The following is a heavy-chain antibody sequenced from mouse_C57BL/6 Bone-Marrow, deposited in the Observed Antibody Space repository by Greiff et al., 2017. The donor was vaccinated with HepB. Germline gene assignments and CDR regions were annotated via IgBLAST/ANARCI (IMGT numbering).Heavy chain of an antibody. V-gene: IGHV1-50*01. J-gene: IGHJ2*01. CDR3: ARWDYGSSYPDY. CDR2: IDPSDSYT. Sequence: QVQLQQSGAELVKPGASVKLSCKASGYTFTSYWMQWVKQRPGQGLEWIGEIDPSDSYTNYNQKFKGKATLTVDTSSSTAYMQLSSLTSEDSAVYYCARWDYGSSYPDYWGQGTTLTVSS. CDR1: GYTFTSYW. D-gene: IGHD1-1*01.